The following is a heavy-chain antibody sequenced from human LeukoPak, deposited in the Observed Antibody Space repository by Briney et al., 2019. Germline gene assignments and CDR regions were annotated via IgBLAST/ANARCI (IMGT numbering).Heavy chain of an antibody. J-gene: IGHJ4*02. Sequence: GASVKVSCKASGYTFTSYGISWVRQAPGQGLEWMGWISAYNGNTNYAQKLQGRVTMTTDTSTSTAYMELRSLRSDDTAVYYCSVYDILTGLHYYDSSGRGQGTLVTVSS. V-gene: IGHV1-18*01. CDR3: SVYDILTGLHYYDSSG. D-gene: IGHD3-22*01. CDR2: ISAYNGNT. CDR1: GYTFTSYG.